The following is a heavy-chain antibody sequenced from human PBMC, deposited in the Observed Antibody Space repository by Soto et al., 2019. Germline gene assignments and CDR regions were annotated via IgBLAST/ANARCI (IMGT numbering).Heavy chain of an antibody. D-gene: IGHD6-6*01. CDR1: GFTFSSYG. J-gene: IGHJ4*02. Sequence: GALRLSCAASGFTFSSYGMHWVRQAPGKGLEWVAVIWYDGSNKYYADSVKGRFTISRDNSKNTLYLQMNSLRAEDTAVYYCARDQRTRSPYSSSSSFDYWGQGTLVTVS. CDR2: IWYDGSNK. CDR3: ARDQRTRSPYSSSSSFDY. V-gene: IGHV3-33*01.